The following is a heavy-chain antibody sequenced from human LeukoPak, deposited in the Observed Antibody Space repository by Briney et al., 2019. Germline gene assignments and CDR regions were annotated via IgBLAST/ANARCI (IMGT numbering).Heavy chain of an antibody. V-gene: IGHV1-18*01. J-gene: IGHJ4*02. CDR2: ISAYNGNN. D-gene: IGHD3-9*01. CDR1: GYTFNTYG. Sequence: ASVKVSCKASGYTFNTYGITWVRQAPGQGLEWMGWISAYNGNNNYAQKLQGRVTMTTDTSTSTAYMELRSLRSDDTAVYYCARDRLGYYNNWGQGTLVTVSS. CDR3: ARDRLGYYNN.